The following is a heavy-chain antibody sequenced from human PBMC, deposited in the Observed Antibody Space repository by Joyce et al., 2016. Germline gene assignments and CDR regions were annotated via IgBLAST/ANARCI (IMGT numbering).Heavy chain of an antibody. CDR2: IYYSGTT. D-gene: IGHD1-26*01. CDR1: GGSISSYY. J-gene: IGHJ3*02. CDR3: ARDVVGSTIFAFDI. V-gene: IGHV4-59*01. Sequence: QVQLPESGPGLVKPSETLSLTCNVSGGSISSYYWSWIRHPPGKGLEWIGYIYYSGTTNYNSALKSRVTISVDTSKNQFSLKRSSVTAAETAVYYCARDVVGSTIFAFDIWGQGTMVTVSS.